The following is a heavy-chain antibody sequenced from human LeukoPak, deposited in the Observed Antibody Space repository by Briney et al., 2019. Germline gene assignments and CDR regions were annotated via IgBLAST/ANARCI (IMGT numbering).Heavy chain of an antibody. CDR2: ISGSGAST. D-gene: IGHD6-6*01. J-gene: IGHJ6*02. Sequence: GGSLRLSCLTSGFTLSTNAMSWVRQAPGKGLEWISGISGSGASTYYADSVKGRFTISRDDSRNTLYLQMNSLRAEDTAVYYCAKDSIAARLDYYYYYGMDVWGQGTTVTVSS. V-gene: IGHV3-23*01. CDR3: AKDSIAARLDYYYYYGMDV. CDR1: GFTLSTNA.